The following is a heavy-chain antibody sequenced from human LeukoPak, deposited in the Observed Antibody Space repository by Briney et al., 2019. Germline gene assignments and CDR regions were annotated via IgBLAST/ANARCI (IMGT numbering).Heavy chain of an antibody. J-gene: IGHJ3*02. CDR3: ARDFSRERYDILTGWAAFDI. Sequence: SETLSLTCTVSGGSISSSSYYWGWIRQPPGKGLEWIGSIYYSGSTYYNPSLKSRVTISVDTSKNQFSLKLSSVTAADTAVYYCARDFSRERYDILTGWAAFDIWGQGTMVTVSS. CDR1: GGSISSSSYY. CDR2: IYYSGST. V-gene: IGHV4-39*02. D-gene: IGHD3-9*01.